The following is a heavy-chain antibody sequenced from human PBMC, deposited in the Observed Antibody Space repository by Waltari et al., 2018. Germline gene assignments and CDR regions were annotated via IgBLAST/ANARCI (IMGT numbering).Heavy chain of an antibody. CDR2: MNPNRGTT. D-gene: IGHD3-22*01. CDR3: ARSVIGRDAFDI. CDR1: GYTLTSYG. J-gene: IGHJ3*02. Sequence: QVQLVQSGAEVKKPGASGQGCCKASGYTLTSYGINWVRQATGQGLEWRGWMNPNRGTTGYAQKFQGRVTMTRNTSISTAYMELSSLRSEDTAVYYCARSVIGRDAFDIWGQGTMVTVSS. V-gene: IGHV1-8*01.